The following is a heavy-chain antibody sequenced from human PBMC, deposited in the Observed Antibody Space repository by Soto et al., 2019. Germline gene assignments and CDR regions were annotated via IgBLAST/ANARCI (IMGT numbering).Heavy chain of an antibody. D-gene: IGHD3-22*01. CDR2: IIPMFGTT. Sequence: QVQLVQSGAEVKKPGSSVKVSCKASGGTFSTYTMSWVRQAPGQGLEWMGGIIPMFGTTTYAENFQGRVTITADESTTTAYMQLTSLRSEDTAVYYCTRDLYYFYSFAYYVHNWFDPWRQVTPVTVSS. J-gene: IGHJ5*02. CDR1: GGTFSTYT. CDR3: TRDLYYFYSFAYYVHNWFDP. V-gene: IGHV1-69*12.